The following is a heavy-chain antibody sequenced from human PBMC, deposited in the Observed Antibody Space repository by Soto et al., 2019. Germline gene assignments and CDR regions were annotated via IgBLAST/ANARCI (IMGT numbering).Heavy chain of an antibody. D-gene: IGHD2-2*01. V-gene: IGHV4-4*07. CDR2: IYTSGST. CDR1: GGSISSYY. CDR3: ARDGGIVVVPAAMVVYGMDV. Sequence: QVQLQESGPGLVKPSETLSLTCTVSGGSISSYYWSWIRQPAGKGLEWIGRIYTSGSTNYNHSLKSRVTMSVDTSKHQFSLKLSSVNAADTAVYYCARDGGIVVVPAAMVVYGMDVWGQGTTVTVSS. J-gene: IGHJ6*02.